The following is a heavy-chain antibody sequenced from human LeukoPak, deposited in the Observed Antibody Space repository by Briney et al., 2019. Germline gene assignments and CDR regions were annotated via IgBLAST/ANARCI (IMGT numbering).Heavy chain of an antibody. D-gene: IGHD3-9*01. CDR3: ARRTTYFGWRPSESPSCFDY. Sequence: SETLSLTCAVFGGSFSSYFWSWIRQSPGKGLEWIGEINHSGSTNYNPSLKSRVTISLGTSKNQFSLRLSSVTAADTAVYYCARRTTYFGWRPSESPSCFDYWGQGTLVTVSS. CDR1: GGSFSSYF. CDR2: INHSGST. J-gene: IGHJ4*02. V-gene: IGHV4-34*01.